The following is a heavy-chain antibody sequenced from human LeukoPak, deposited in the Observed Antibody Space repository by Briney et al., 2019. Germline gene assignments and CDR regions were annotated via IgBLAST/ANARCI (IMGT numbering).Heavy chain of an antibody. CDR2: IIPILGIA. CDR1: GGTFSSYA. CDR3: ARSGVTAINLDY. Sequence: SVKVSCKASGGTFSSYAISWVRQAPGQGLEWMGRIIPILGIANYAQKFQGRITITADKSTSTAYMELSSLRSEDTAVYYCARSGVTAINLDYWGQGTLVTVSS. D-gene: IGHD2-21*02. J-gene: IGHJ4*02. V-gene: IGHV1-69*04.